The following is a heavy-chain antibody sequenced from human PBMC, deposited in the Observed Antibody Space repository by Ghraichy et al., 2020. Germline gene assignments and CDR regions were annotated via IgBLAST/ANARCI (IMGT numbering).Heavy chain of an antibody. CDR2: ITSSSSTI. CDR1: GFTFSSYS. J-gene: IGHJ4*02. Sequence: GGSLRLSCAASGFTFSSYSMNWVRQAPGKGLEWVSYITSSSSTIYYADSVKGRFTISSDTAQNSLYLQMNSLIDEDTALYLCARAGYCSGTSCHRAFDYWGQETLVTVPS. CDR3: ARAGYCSGTSCHRAFDY. V-gene: IGHV3-48*02. D-gene: IGHD2-2*01.